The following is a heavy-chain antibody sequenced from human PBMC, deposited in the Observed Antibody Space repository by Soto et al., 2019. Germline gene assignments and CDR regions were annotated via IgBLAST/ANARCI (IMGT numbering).Heavy chain of an antibody. Sequence: RLSCAASGFTFSSYGMHWVRQAPGKGPEWVAVISYDGSNKYYADSVKGRFTISRDNSKNTLYLQMNSLRAEDTAVYYCAKDQSRYYDFWSGYYDYWGQGTLVTVSP. CDR3: AKDQSRYYDFWSGYYDY. J-gene: IGHJ4*02. V-gene: IGHV3-30*18. CDR1: GFTFSSYG. D-gene: IGHD3-3*01. CDR2: ISYDGSNK.